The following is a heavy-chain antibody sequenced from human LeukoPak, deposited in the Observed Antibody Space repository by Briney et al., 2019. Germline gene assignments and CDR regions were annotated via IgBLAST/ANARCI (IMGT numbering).Heavy chain of an antibody. CDR3: ASLTTAEAFDI. CDR1: GCSISIYY. V-gene: IGHV4-59*01. J-gene: IGHJ3*02. CDR2: IYDSGST. Sequence: SETLSLTCTVSGCSISIYYWSWIRQPPGKGLEWIGYIYDSGSTNYNPSLKSRVTISVDTSKNQFSLKLSSVTAADTAVYYCASLTTAEAFDIWGQGTMVTVSS. D-gene: IGHD3-22*01.